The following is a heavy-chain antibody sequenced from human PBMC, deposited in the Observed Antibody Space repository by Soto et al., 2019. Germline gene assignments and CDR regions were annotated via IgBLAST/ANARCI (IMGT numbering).Heavy chain of an antibody. D-gene: IGHD5-18*01. CDR1: GYTFTSYA. CDR3: ARVGGTGGYTYGLDY. J-gene: IGHJ4*02. Sequence: ASVKVSCKASGYTFTSYATHWVRQAPGQRLEWMGWINAGNGNTKYSQKFQGRVTITRDTSANTAYMELSSLRSEDTAVYFCARVGGTGGYTYGLDYWGQGTLVTVSS. CDR2: INAGNGNT. V-gene: IGHV1-3*01.